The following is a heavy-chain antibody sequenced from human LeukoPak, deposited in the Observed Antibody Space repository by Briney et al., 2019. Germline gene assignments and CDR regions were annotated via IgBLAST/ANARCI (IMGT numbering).Heavy chain of an antibody. CDR2: ISSGSSHI. CDR1: GFTFSIYR. Sequence: RGSLRLSCAASGFTFSIYRMNWVRQAPGKGLEWVSSISSGSSHIYYADSVKGRFTISRDNAKNSLYLQMNSLRAEDTAVYYCASDPDGSEVSFDYWGQGTLVTVSS. V-gene: IGHV3-21*01. J-gene: IGHJ4*02. CDR3: ASDPDGSEVSFDY. D-gene: IGHD5-24*01.